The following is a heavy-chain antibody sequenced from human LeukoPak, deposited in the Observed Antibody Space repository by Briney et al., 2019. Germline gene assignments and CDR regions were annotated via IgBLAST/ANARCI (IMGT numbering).Heavy chain of an antibody. V-gene: IGHV3-7*01. CDR1: GFTFSSYW. Sequence: GGSLRLSCAASGFTFSSYWMSWVRQAPVKGLEWVANIKQDGSEKDYVDSVKGRFTISRDNAKNSLYLQMNSLRVEDTVVYYCGRHGGAFEMWGQGTMVTVSS. J-gene: IGHJ3*02. CDR3: GRHGGAFEM. CDR2: IKQDGSEK.